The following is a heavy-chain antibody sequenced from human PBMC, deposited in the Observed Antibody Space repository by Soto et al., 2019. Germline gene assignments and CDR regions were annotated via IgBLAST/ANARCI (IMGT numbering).Heavy chain of an antibody. V-gene: IGHV1-69*12. CDR2: IIPIFGTA. Sequence: QVQLVQSGAEVKKPGSSVKVSCKASGGTFSSYAISWVRQAPGQGLEWMGGIIPIFGTANYAQKFQGRVTIPADESTSTAYMELSSLRSEDTAVYYCASHCGGDCYTAYYYSYGMDVWGQGTTVTVSS. CDR1: GGTFSSYA. D-gene: IGHD2-21*02. CDR3: ASHCGGDCYTAYYYSYGMDV. J-gene: IGHJ6*02.